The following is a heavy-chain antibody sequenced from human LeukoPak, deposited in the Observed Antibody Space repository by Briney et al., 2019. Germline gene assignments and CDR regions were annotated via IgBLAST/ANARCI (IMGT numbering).Heavy chain of an antibody. CDR2: ITSSPNYI. J-gene: IGHJ4*02. D-gene: IGHD5-12*01. CDR1: GFTFSGYS. V-gene: IGHV3-21*01. Sequence: GGSLRLSCIASGFTFSGYSMNWVRQAPGKGLEWVSSITSSPNYIYYADSVKGRFTISRDNAKNSLYLQMNSLRSEDTAVYYCARVTESGYDNFLPDYWGQGTLVTVSS. CDR3: ARVTESGYDNFLPDY.